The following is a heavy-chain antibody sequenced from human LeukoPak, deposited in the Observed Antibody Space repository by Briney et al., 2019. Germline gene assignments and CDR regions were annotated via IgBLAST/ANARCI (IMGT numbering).Heavy chain of an antibody. J-gene: IGHJ4*02. CDR3: ARHGVGATFDY. D-gene: IGHD1-26*01. V-gene: IGHV4-59*08. Sequence: PSETLSLTCKVSGGSISSFYWSWIRQPPGKGLEWIGCVYYSGTTNYNPSLKSRVTISVDTSKNQFSLKLSSVTAADTAVYYCARHGVGATFDYWGQGTLVTVSS. CDR2: VYYSGTT. CDR1: GGSISSFY.